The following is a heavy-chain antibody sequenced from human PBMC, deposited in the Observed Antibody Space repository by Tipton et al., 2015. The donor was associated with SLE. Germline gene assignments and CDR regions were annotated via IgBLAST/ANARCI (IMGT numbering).Heavy chain of an antibody. Sequence: TLSLTCAVYSGSFSGYYWSWIRQPPGKGLEWIGEINHSGSTNYNPSLKSRVTISVDTSKNQFSLKLSSVTAADTAVYYCARAIAYAGDYFDYWGQGTLVTVSS. J-gene: IGHJ4*02. V-gene: IGHV4-34*01. CDR2: INHSGST. D-gene: IGHD2-2*01. CDR1: SGSFSGYY. CDR3: ARAIAYAGDYFDY.